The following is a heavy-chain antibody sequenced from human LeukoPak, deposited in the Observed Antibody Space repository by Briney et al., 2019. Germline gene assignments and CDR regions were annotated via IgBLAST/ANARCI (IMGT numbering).Heavy chain of an antibody. J-gene: IGHJ4*02. V-gene: IGHV3-21*01. CDR3: ATETMGRNYDY. CDR2: IDPTGTDR. Sequence: GGSLRLSCAASGFTFSSYGMHWVRQAPGKGLEWVSSIDPTGTDRYYADSVRGRFTISRDNAKNSMYLQMDSLRDEDTAGYYCATETMGRNYDYWGEGTLLTVSS. D-gene: IGHD1-14*01. CDR1: GFTFSSYG.